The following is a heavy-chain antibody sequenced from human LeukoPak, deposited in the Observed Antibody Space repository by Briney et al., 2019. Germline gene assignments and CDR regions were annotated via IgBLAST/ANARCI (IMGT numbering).Heavy chain of an antibody. CDR1: GFTFSSYS. CDR3: ARGGFVRLRFGGADYYYMDV. J-gene: IGHJ6*03. D-gene: IGHD5-12*01. V-gene: IGHV3-48*01. Sequence: GGSLRLSCTASGFTFSSYSMNWVRQAPGKGLEWVSYISTRSSTIYYADSVEGRFTISRDNAKNSLYLQMNSLRAEDTAVYYCARGGFVRLRFGGADYYYMDVWGKGTTVTISS. CDR2: ISTRSSTI.